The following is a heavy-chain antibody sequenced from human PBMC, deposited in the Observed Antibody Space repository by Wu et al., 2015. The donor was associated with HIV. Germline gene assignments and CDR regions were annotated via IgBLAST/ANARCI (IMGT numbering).Heavy chain of an antibody. CDR2: ISAYNGNT. J-gene: IGHJ6*03. CDR3: ARLPKYSGNYDLRPYYYYYYYTWTF. Sequence: QVQLVQSGAEVKKPGASVKVSCKASGYTFTNYGISWVRQAPGQGLEWMGWISAYNGNTNYTQKLQGRVTMTTDTSTSTAYMELRSLRSDDTAVYYCARLPKYSGNYDLRPYYYYYYYTWTFVGQRDHGHRLL. CDR1: GYTFTNYG. V-gene: IGHV1-18*01. D-gene: IGHD3-3*01.